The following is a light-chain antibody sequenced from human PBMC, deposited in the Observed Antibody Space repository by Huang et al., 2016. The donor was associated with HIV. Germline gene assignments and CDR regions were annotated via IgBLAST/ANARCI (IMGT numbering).Light chain of an antibody. CDR2: GAS. V-gene: IGKV3-15*01. CDR3: QQYDNWPLT. CDR1: LSVSTA. J-gene: IGKJ4*01. Sequence: ERVMTQSPPTVSLSPGERATLSCRASLSVSTALAWYQQRPGQAPRPLIYGASTRATGITARFSGGGSGAEFTLTISSLQSEDFAVYDCQQYDNWPLTFGGGTKVQIK.